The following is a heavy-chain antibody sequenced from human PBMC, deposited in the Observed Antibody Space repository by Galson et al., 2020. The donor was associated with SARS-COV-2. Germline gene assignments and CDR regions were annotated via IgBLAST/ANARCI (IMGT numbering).Heavy chain of an antibody. CDR3: TSIWGPTPD. J-gene: IGHJ4*02. Sequence: GGSLRLSCAASGSTFSDSGIHWVRQASGKGLEWVGRIRSRANNYATAYGASVKGRFTISRDDSKNMAYLQMNSLKTEDTAVYYCTSIWGPTPDWGQGTLVTVSS. V-gene: IGHV3-73*01. D-gene: IGHD3-16*01. CDR1: GSTFSDSG. CDR2: IRSRANNYAT.